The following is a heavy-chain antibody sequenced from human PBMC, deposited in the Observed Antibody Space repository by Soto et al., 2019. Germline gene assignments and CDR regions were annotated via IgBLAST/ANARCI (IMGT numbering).Heavy chain of an antibody. CDR3: AHGSGWLSDY. CDR2: LYWDDDE. J-gene: IGHJ4*02. Sequence: QITLKESGPTLVKPTQTLTLTCTFSGFSLSSPAVGVNWIRQPPGKALEWLALLYWDDDEQYSPSLRSMLTITKDTSTTQVVLTMTNVDPINTATYYCAHGSGWLSDYWGQATLVTGSS. V-gene: IGHV2-5*02. CDR1: GFSLSSPAVG. D-gene: IGHD6-19*01.